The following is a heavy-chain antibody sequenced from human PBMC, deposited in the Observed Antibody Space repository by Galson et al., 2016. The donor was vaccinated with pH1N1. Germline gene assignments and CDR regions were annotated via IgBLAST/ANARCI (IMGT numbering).Heavy chain of an antibody. V-gene: IGHV1-2*02. D-gene: IGHD1-7*01. CDR1: GYAFTGYS. Sequence: SVKVSCKASGYAFTGYSMQWVRHAPGQGLEWLGWIDPDSGETNIAQKFQGRVAVTRDTSVDTAYLEINGLSSDVTAVYYSARGERVPGTTPPAYWGQGTLVTVSS. J-gene: IGHJ4*02. CDR2: IDPDSGET. CDR3: ARGERVPGTTPPAY.